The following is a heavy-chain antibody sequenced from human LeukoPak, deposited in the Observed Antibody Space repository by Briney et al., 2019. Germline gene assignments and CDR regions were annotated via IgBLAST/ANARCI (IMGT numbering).Heavy chain of an antibody. J-gene: IGHJ4*02. CDR2: IIPIFGTA. CDR1: GGTFSSYA. CDR3: ASSFYYYGSGSYYIH. Sequence: SVKVSCKASGGTFSSYAISWVRQAPGQGLEWMGGIIPIFGTANYAQKFQGRVAITADESTSTAYMELSSLRSEDTAVYYCASSFYYYGSGSYYIHWGQGTLVTVSS. D-gene: IGHD3-10*01. V-gene: IGHV1-69*13.